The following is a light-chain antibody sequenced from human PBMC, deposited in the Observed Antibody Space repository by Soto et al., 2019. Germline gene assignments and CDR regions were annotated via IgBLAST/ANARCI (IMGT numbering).Light chain of an antibody. CDR2: EVS. V-gene: IGLV2-8*01. J-gene: IGLJ3*02. CDR1: SSDVGGYNY. Sequence: QAVVTQPPSASGSPGQSVTISCTGTSSDVGGYNYVSWYQQHPGKAPKVMISEVSKRPSGVPDRFSGAKSGNTASLTVSGLQADDEADYYCLSYAGSNTWVFGGGTKLTVL. CDR3: LSYAGSNTWV.